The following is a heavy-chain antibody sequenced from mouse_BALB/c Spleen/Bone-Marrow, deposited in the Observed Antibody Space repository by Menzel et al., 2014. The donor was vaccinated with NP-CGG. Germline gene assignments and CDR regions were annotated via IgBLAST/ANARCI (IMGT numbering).Heavy chain of an antibody. V-gene: IGHV1-14*01. Sequence: VQLKESGPELVKPGASVKMSCKASGYTFTSYFMHWVKQRPGQGLEWIGYINPYNDGTKYNEKFKGKATLTSDKSSSTAYMELSSLTSEDSAVYYCTRIYYDYDEVWFAYWGQGTLVTVSA. J-gene: IGHJ3*01. CDR2: INPYNDGT. CDR3: TRIYYDYDEVWFAY. CDR1: GYTFTSYF. D-gene: IGHD2-4*01.